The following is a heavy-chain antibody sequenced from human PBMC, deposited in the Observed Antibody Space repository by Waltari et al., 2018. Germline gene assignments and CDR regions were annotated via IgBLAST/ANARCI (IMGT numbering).Heavy chain of an antibody. CDR1: GGTVSSYA. CDR2: AIPIFGTA. D-gene: IGHD6-19*01. CDR3: ASEVSGTPTYWYFDL. J-gene: IGHJ2*01. V-gene: IGHV1-69*05. Sequence: QVQLVQSGAEGKKPGSSVKVSCTAAGGTVSSYAISWVRQAPGQGLEWMGGAIPIFGTANYSLKFQGRVTITTDEATSTAYMELSSLRSEATAVYYCASEVSGTPTYWYFDLWGRGTLVTVSS.